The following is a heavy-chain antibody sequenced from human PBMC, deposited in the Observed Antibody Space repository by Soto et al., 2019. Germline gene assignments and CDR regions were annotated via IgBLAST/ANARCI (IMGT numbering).Heavy chain of an antibody. J-gene: IGHJ6*03. CDR3: ARAPDSSGWYGSYYYMDV. CDR2: IIPILGIA. Sequence: ASVKVSCKAYVGTFSSYTISWVRQPPGQGHERMGRIIPILGIANYAQKFQGRVTITADKSTSTAYMELSSLRSEDTAVYYCARAPDSSGWYGSYYYMDVWGKGTTVTVSS. D-gene: IGHD6-19*01. CDR1: VGTFSSYT. V-gene: IGHV1-69*02.